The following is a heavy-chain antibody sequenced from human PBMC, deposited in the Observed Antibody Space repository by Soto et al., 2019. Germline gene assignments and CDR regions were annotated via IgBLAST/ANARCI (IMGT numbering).Heavy chain of an antibody. CDR1: GYTFTSYA. D-gene: IGHD6-19*01. V-gene: IGHV1-3*01. CDR3: ARHNSGWYEDGLFDY. CDR2: INADNGNT. J-gene: IGHJ4*02. Sequence: ASVKVSCKASGYTFTSYAMHWVRQAPGQRLEWMGWINADNGNTKYSQKFQGRVTNTMDTSASTAYMELSSLRSEDTAVYYCARHNSGWYEDGLFDYWGQGTLVTAPQ.